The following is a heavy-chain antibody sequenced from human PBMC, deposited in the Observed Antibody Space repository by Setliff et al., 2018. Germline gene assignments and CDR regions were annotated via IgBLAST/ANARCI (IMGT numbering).Heavy chain of an antibody. CDR2: ISSSSSYI. J-gene: IGHJ3*02. CDR3: ARDQTPYNWGFNNAFDI. CDR1: GFTFSRYS. Sequence: GGSLRLSCAASGFTFSRYSMNWVRQAPGKGLEWVSSISSSSSYIYYADSVKGRFTISRDNAKNSLYLQMNSLRAEDTAVYYCARDQTPYNWGFNNAFDIWGQGTMVTVSS. D-gene: IGHD7-27*01. V-gene: IGHV3-21*01.